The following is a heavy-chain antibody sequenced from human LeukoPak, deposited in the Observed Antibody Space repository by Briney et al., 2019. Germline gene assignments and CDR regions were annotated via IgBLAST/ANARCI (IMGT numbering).Heavy chain of an antibody. J-gene: IGHJ4*02. CDR2: IYYSGST. Sequence: SETLSLTCTVSGVSVSFYYWSWIRQPPGKGLEWIGYIYYSGSTNYNPSLKSRVTISVDTSKNQFSLKLSSVTAADTAVYYCARDDGGNPLGPFDYWGQGTLVTVSS. D-gene: IGHD4-23*01. CDR1: GVSVSFYY. CDR3: ARDDGGNPLGPFDY. V-gene: IGHV4-59*02.